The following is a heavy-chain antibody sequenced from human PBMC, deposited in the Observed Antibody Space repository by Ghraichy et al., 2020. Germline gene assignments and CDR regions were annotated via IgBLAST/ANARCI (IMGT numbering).Heavy chain of an antibody. Sequence: SETLSLTCAVYGGSFSAYYWSWIRQPPGKGLEWIGEIKHGGSTNYNPSLKSRVTISVDTSKNQFSLKLSSVTAADAAVYYCARDPRGYSYGLPSRGGAFDIWGLGTMVTVSS. D-gene: IGHD5-18*01. V-gene: IGHV4-34*01. J-gene: IGHJ3*02. CDR3: ARDPRGYSYGLPSRGGAFDI. CDR1: GGSFSAYY. CDR2: IKHGGST.